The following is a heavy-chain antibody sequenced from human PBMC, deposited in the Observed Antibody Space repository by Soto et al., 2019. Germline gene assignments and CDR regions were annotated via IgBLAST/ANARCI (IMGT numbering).Heavy chain of an antibody. V-gene: IGHV3-74*01. Sequence: EVQLVESGGGLVQPGESLRLSCAASGFTFDYYWMHWVRQAPGKGLVWVSRIHSDGTSTTYADSVKGRFTSSRDNAKNTLSLQMNSLRAEDTAVYYCARGDRGAFDLWGQGTVVTVSS. J-gene: IGHJ3*01. CDR2: IHSDGTST. CDR3: ARGDRGAFDL. CDR1: GFTFDYYW. D-gene: IGHD1-26*01.